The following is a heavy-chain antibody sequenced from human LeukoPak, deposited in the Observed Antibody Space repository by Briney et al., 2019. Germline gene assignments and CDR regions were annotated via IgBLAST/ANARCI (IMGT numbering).Heavy chain of an antibody. D-gene: IGHD5-24*01. J-gene: IGHJ3*02. CDR2: VSSSGSSV. CDR1: GFTFSSYE. CDR3: ARETGVDGFGDGFDI. Sequence: PGGSLRLSCAASGFTFSSYEVNWVRQAPGKGLEWVSYVSSSGSSVYYADAVKGRFTISRDNAKNSLYLQMNSLRAEDTAVYYCARETGVDGFGDGFDIWGQGTMVTVSS. V-gene: IGHV3-48*03.